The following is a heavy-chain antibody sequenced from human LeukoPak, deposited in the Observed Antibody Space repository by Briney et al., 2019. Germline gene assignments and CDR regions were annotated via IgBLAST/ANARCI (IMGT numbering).Heavy chain of an antibody. V-gene: IGHV4-61*09. CDR1: GDSITSDSFF. J-gene: IGHJ4*02. CDR3: ARSGYSVSPLSR. CDR2: IHTKGSA. Sequence: SETLSLTCTVSGDSITSDSFFWSWIRQAAGKGLEWIGHIHTKGSANYNPSLKSRVTISLDTSKNQVSLTLTSVTAADTAMYYCARSGYSVSPLSRWGQGTLVTVSS. D-gene: IGHD5/OR15-5a*01.